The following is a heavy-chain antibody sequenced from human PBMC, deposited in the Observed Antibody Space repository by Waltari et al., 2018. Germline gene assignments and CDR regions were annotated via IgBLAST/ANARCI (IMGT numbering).Heavy chain of an antibody. V-gene: IGHV3-23*01. J-gene: IGHJ3*02. CDR3: AKDSGGGSMAFDI. CDR2: ISISGGST. CDR1: GFTFSSYT. D-gene: IGHD6-13*01. Sequence: EVQLLASGGGLVQPGGSLRLSCEASGFTFSSYTMAWVRQAPGKGLEWVSSISISGGSTYYADSVKGRFTISRDNSKNTLYLQMNSLRVEDTAIYYCAKDSGGGSMAFDIWGQGTMVTVSS.